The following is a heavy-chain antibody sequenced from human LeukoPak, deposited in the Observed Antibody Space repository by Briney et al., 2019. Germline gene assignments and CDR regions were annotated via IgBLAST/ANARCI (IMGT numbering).Heavy chain of an antibody. D-gene: IGHD6-19*01. V-gene: IGHV3-23*01. Sequence: GGSLRLSCAASGFTFSSYAMNWVRQAPGKGLEWASAISGSGGSTYYADSVKGRFTISRDNSKNTLYLQINSLRAEDTAVYYCAKGGHSSGWYRNAFDIWGQGTMVTVSS. CDR3: AKGGHSSGWYRNAFDI. CDR1: GFTFSSYA. CDR2: ISGSGGST. J-gene: IGHJ3*02.